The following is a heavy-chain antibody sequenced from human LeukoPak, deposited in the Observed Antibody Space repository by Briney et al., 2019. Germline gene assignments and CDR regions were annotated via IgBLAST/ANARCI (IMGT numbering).Heavy chain of an antibody. Sequence: TSETLSLTCAVYGGSFSGYYWSWIRQPPGKGLEWIGEINHSGSTNYNPSLQSRVTISVDTSTNQFSLKLNSVIAADTAVYYCARATAAPSSYFFDHWGQGTLVTVSS. J-gene: IGHJ4*02. CDR2: INHSGST. V-gene: IGHV4-34*01. CDR3: ARATAAPSSYFFDH. D-gene: IGHD6-25*01. CDR1: GGSFSGYY.